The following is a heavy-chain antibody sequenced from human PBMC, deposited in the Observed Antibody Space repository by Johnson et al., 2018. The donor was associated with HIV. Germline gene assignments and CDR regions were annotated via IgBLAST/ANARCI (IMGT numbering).Heavy chain of an antibody. CDR2: IKQDGSEK. Sequence: MLLVESGGGLVQPGGSLRLSCAASGFTFSSYAMHWVRQAPGKGLEWVANIKQDGSEKYYVDSMKGRFTISRDNAKNSLYLQINSLRAEDTAVYYCARERGYSSVLWKLSEDAFDIWGQGTMVTVSS. V-gene: IGHV3-7*01. CDR3: ARERGYSSVLWKLSEDAFDI. J-gene: IGHJ3*02. CDR1: GFTFSSYA. D-gene: IGHD6-19*01.